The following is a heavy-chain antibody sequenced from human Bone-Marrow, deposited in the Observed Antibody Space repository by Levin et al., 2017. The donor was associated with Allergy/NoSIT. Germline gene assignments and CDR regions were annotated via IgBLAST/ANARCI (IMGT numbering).Heavy chain of an antibody. Sequence: GGSLRLSCAASGFTFSDYYMSWIRQAPGKGLEWVSYISSSGSTIYYADSVKGRFTISRDNAKNSLYLQMNSLRAEDTAVYYCARDLRGSSGWYFDYYYGMDVWGQGTTVTVSS. V-gene: IGHV3-11*01. CDR3: ARDLRGSSGWYFDYYYGMDV. D-gene: IGHD6-19*01. CDR1: GFTFSDYY. J-gene: IGHJ6*02. CDR2: ISSSGSTI.